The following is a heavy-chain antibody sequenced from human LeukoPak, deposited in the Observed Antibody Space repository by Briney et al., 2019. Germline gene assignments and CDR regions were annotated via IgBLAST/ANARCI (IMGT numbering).Heavy chain of an antibody. CDR2: IRYDGSNK. D-gene: IGHD2-15*01. CDR3: ARDIVVVVGINGAPVGYMDV. Sequence: GGSLRLSCAASGFTFSSYGMHWVRQAPGKGLEWVAFIRYDGSNKYYADSVKGRFTISRDNANNSLYLQMNSLRAEDTAVYYCARDIVVVVGINGAPVGYMDVWGKGTTVTVSS. J-gene: IGHJ6*04. V-gene: IGHV3-30*02. CDR1: GFTFSSYG.